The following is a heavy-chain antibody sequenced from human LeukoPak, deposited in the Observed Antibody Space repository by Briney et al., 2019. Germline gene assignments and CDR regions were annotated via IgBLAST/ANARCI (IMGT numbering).Heavy chain of an antibody. CDR3: VREYSSSSGRAFDI. J-gene: IGHJ3*02. Sequence: GGSLRLSCAASGFTFSSYWMHWVRQGPGKGLVWVSRISTDGSSTNSADSVKGRFTISRDNAKNTLYLQMNSLRAEDTAVYYCVREYSSSSGRAFDIWGQGTMVTVPP. V-gene: IGHV3-74*01. CDR2: ISTDGSST. CDR1: GFTFSSYW. D-gene: IGHD6-6*01.